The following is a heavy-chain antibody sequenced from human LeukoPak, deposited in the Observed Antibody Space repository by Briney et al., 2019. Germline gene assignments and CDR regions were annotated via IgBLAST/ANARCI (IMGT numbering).Heavy chain of an antibody. Sequence: SETLSLTCTVSGGSISSGDYYWSWIRQPPGKGLEWIGYIYYSGSTYYNPSLKSRVTISVDTSKNQFSLKLSSVTAADTAVYYCARVLTGRNWFDPWGQGTLVTVSS. CDR1: GGSISSGDYY. V-gene: IGHV4-30-4*01. D-gene: IGHD3-9*01. CDR3: ARVLTGRNWFDP. J-gene: IGHJ5*02. CDR2: IYYSGST.